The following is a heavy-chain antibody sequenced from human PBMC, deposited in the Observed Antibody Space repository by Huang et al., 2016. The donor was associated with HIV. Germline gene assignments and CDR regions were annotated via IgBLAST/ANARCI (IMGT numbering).Heavy chain of an antibody. CDR1: GSSISSSYY. Sequence: QLQLQESGPGLVKPSETLTLTCTVSGSSISSSYYWGWIRQPPGKGLEWIGNFYYRGKTSNNPSLKSRVTISVDTSKIHISLKVDSVTAADTAVYYCARPLTGTTALGYWGQGTLVTVSS. V-gene: IGHV4-39*01. CDR3: ARPLTGTTALGY. J-gene: IGHJ4*02. D-gene: IGHD1-20*01. CDR2: FYYRGKT.